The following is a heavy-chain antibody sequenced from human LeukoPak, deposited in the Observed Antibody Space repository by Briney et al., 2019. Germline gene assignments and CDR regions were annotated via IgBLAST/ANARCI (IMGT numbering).Heavy chain of an antibody. D-gene: IGHD2-2*01. CDR3: AKGGRYCSSTSCYGGYFDY. V-gene: IGHV3-23*01. CDR2: ISGSGGST. CDR1: GFTFSSYA. J-gene: IGHJ4*02. Sequence: GGSLRLSCAASGFTFSSYAMSWVRQAPGKGLEWVSAISGSGGSTYYADSVKGRFTISRDNSKNTLYLQMNSLRAEDTAVYCCAKGGRYCSSTSCYGGYFDYWGQGTLVTVSS.